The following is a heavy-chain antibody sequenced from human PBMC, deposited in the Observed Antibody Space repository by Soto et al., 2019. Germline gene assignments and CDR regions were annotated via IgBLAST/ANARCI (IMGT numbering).Heavy chain of an antibody. V-gene: IGHV3-33*01. CDR3: ARRQISPPTRGAAAARGGMDV. CDR1: GFTFNNYG. J-gene: IGHJ6*02. D-gene: IGHD6-13*01. Sequence: QVQLVESGGGVVQPGGSLRLSCAASGFTFNNYGMHWVRQAPGKGLEWVAVIWNDGSGYYYANSVKGRFTISRDNAKNTLNLQMSSLRAEDTAVYFCARRQISPPTRGAAAARGGMDVWGQGTTVTVSS. CDR2: IWNDGSGY.